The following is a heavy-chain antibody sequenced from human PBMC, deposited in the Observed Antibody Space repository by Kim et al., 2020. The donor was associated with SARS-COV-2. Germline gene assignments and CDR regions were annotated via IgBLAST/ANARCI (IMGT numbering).Heavy chain of an antibody. Sequence: GGSLRLSCAASGFTFSSYGMHWVRQAPGKGLEWVAVIWYDGSNKYYADSVKGRFTISRDNSKNTLYLQMNSLRAEDTAVYYCAREPDIAVAGTWDWFDPWGQGTLVTVSS. D-gene: IGHD6-19*01. CDR3: AREPDIAVAGTWDWFDP. CDR2: IWYDGSNK. J-gene: IGHJ5*02. V-gene: IGHV3-33*01. CDR1: GFTFSSYG.